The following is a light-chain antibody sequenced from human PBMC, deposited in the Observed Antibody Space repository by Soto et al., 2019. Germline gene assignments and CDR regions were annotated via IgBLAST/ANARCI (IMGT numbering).Light chain of an antibody. CDR2: EVS. CDR3: SSYTSSSTLD. Sequence: QPVLTQPASVSGSPGQSITISCTGTSSDVGGYNYVSWYQQHPGKAPKLMIYEVSNRPSGVSNRFSGSKSGNTASLTISGLQAEDEADYYCSSYTSSSTLDFGTGTRSPS. J-gene: IGLJ1*01. CDR1: SSDVGGYNY. V-gene: IGLV2-14*01.